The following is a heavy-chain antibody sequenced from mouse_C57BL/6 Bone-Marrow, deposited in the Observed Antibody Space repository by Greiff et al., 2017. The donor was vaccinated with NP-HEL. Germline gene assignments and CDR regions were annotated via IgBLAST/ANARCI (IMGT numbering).Heavy chain of an antibody. V-gene: IGHV5-4*01. CDR2: ISDGGSYT. D-gene: IGHD1-1*01. Sequence: EVQLQESGGGLVKPGGSLKLSCAASGFTFSSYAMSWVRQTPEKRLEWVATISDGGSYTYYPDNVKGRFTISRDNAKNNLYLQMSHLKSEDTAMYYCGVYYYGSSPYYYAMDYWGQGTSVTVSS. CDR1: GFTFSSYA. J-gene: IGHJ4*01. CDR3: GVYYYGSSPYYYAMDY.